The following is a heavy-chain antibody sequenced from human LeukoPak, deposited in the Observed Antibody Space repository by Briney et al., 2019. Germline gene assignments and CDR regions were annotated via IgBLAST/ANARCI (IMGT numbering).Heavy chain of an antibody. V-gene: IGHV3-23*01. J-gene: IGHJ5*02. D-gene: IGHD6-13*01. Sequence: GGSLRLSCAASGFTFSSYAMSWVRQAPGKGLEWVSAISGSGGSTYYADSVKGRFTISRDNSKNTLYLQMNSLRAEDTAVYCCAKGLAAAIWRVWFDPWGQGTLVTVSS. CDR2: ISGSGGST. CDR1: GFTFSSYA. CDR3: AKGLAAAIWRVWFDP.